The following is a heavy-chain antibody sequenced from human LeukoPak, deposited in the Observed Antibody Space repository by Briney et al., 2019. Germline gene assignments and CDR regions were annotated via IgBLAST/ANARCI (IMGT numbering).Heavy chain of an antibody. D-gene: IGHD4-17*01. CDR1: GYTFTSYG. J-gene: IGHJ4*02. CDR2: ISAYNGNT. V-gene: IGHV1-18*01. Sequence: ASVKVSCKASGYTFTSYGISWVRQAPGQGLEWMGWISAYNGNTNYAQKLQGRVTMPTDTSTSTAYMELRSLRSDDTAVYYCARAPASTVTTAYFDYWGQGTLVTVSS. CDR3: ARAPASTVTTAYFDY.